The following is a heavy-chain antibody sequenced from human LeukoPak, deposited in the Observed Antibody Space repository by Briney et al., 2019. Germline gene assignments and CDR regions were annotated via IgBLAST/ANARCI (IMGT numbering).Heavy chain of an antibody. J-gene: IGHJ5*02. D-gene: IGHD5-12*01. V-gene: IGHV4-59*01. CDR1: GGSITTSY. Sequence: PSETLSLTCDVSGGSITTSYWNWLWHPPGKGPGWIGYIYHNVGTNYNPSLESRGTMSVDVSKNQFSLRLRSVTAADTAVYYCARDSAYATNWFDPWGQGILVTVSS. CDR2: IYHNVGT. CDR3: ARDSAYATNWFDP.